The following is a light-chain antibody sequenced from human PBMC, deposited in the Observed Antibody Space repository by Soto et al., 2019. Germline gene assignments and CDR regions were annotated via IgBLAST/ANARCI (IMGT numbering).Light chain of an antibody. CDR2: GAS. J-gene: IGKJ1*01. CDR1: QSVTTN. V-gene: IGKV3-15*01. Sequence: EIVITQSPATLSVSPGERVTLSCRASQSVTTNLAWYQQKPGQTPRLLIYGASTRATGIPARFSGSGSGTEFTLTISSLQSEDFAVYYCQQYNNWFGTFGQGTKVDIK. CDR3: QQYNNWFGT.